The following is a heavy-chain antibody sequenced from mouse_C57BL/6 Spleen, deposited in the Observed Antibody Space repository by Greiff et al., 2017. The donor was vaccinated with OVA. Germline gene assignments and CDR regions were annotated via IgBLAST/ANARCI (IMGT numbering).Heavy chain of an antibody. CDR1: GYAFSSSW. CDR2: IYPGDGDT. J-gene: IGHJ2*01. CDR3: ARSPYSKVYYFDY. V-gene: IGHV1-82*01. D-gene: IGHD2-5*01. Sequence: VQLQQSGPELVKPGASVKISCKASGYAFSSSWMNWVKQRPGKGLEWIGRIYPGDGDTNYNGKFKGKATLTADKSSSTAYMQLSSLTSEDSAVYFCARSPYSKVYYFDYWGQGTTLTVSS.